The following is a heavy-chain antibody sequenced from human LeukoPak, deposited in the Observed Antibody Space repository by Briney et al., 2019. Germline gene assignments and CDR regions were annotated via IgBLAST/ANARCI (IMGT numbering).Heavy chain of an antibody. CDR3: AGGGYGSGSYFDYYYGMDV. Sequence: SVQVSCKASGGTFSSYAISWVRQAPGQGLEWMGGIIPIFGTANYAQMFQGRVTITADESTSTAYMELSSLRSEETAVYYCAGGGYGSGSYFDYYYGMDVWGKGTTVTVSS. CDR2: IIPIFGTA. J-gene: IGHJ6*04. D-gene: IGHD3-10*01. CDR1: GGTFSSYA. V-gene: IGHV1-69*13.